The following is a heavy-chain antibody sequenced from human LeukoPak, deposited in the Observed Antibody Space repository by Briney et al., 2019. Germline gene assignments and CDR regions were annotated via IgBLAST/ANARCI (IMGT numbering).Heavy chain of an antibody. V-gene: IGHV3-20*04. CDR2: INWNGGST. Sequence: GGSLRLSCTGSGFTFSDYWMSWVRQAPGKGLEWVSGINWNGGSTGYADSVKGRFTISRDNAKNSLYLQMNSLRAEDTALYYCARDRTMIVVVPDAFDIWGQGTMVTVSS. CDR3: ARDRTMIVVVPDAFDI. J-gene: IGHJ3*02. CDR1: GFTFSDYW. D-gene: IGHD3-22*01.